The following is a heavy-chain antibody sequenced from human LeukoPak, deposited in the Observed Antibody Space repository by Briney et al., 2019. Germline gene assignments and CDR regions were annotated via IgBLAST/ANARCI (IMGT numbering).Heavy chain of an antibody. CDR1: GGTFSSYA. J-gene: IGHJ4*02. CDR2: ISANLGRT. V-gene: IGHV1-69*04. CDR3: ARDLVLSCSSTSCSVAPSAY. Sequence: SVKVSCKASGGTFSSYAISWVRQAPGQGLEWMGRISANLGRTTYAQKFQGRVTITADKSTSTAYMELSSLRSDDTAVYYCARDLVLSCSSTSCSVAPSAYWGQGTLVTVSS. D-gene: IGHD2-2*01.